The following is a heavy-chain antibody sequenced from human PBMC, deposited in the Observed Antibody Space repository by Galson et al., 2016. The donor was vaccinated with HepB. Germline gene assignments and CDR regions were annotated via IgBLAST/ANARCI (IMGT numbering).Heavy chain of an antibody. CDR1: GYSFSTHW. CDR3: ARHEKNYYDKSGYHI. J-gene: IGHJ3*01. Sequence: QSGAEVKKPGESLKISCKGSGYSFSTHWIGWVRQKPGKGLEWMGIIYPGDSETRYSPSFQGQVTMSADKSITTAYLQWSSLKASDTAIYYCARHEKNYYDKSGYHIWGQGTKVTVSS. D-gene: IGHD3-22*01. CDR2: IYPGDSET. V-gene: IGHV5-51*01.